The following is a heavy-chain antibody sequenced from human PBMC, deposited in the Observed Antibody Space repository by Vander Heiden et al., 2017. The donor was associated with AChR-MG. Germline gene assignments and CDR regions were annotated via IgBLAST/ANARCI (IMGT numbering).Heavy chain of an antibody. V-gene: IGHV3-21*01. CDR3: ARRGGYQLLSGYYYYGMDV. J-gene: IGHJ6*02. CDR1: GFTFSSYT. D-gene: IGHD2-2*01. CDR2: ISNSSSYI. Sequence: EVQLVAFGGGLVKPGGSLTLSSAAYGFTFSSYTMSWVRQAPVKGLEWVSSISNSSSYIYYADSVKGRFTISRDNAKNSLYLQMDSLRAEDTAVYYCARRGGYQLLSGYYYYGMDVWGQGTTVTVSS.